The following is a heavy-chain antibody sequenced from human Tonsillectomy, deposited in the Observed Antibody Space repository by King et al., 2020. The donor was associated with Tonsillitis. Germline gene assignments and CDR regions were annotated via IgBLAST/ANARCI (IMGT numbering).Heavy chain of an antibody. CDR2: ISAYNGNT. CDR3: ARDTVTYYDILTGDRRVDY. J-gene: IGHJ4*02. CDR1: GYTFTSYG. D-gene: IGHD3-9*01. V-gene: IGHV1-18*01. Sequence: QLVQSGAEVKKPGASVKVSCQASGYTFTSYGISWVRQAPGQGLEWMGWISAYNGNTNYAQKLQGRVTMTTDTSTSTAYMELRSLRSDDTAVYYCARDTVTYYDILTGDRRVDYWGQGTLVTVSS.